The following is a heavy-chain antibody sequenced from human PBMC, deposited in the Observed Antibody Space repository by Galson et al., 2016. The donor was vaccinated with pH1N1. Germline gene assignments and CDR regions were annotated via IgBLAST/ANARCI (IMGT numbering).Heavy chain of an antibody. D-gene: IGHD3-22*01. Sequence: SLRLSCAASGFKFEDFAINWVRQAPGKALEWVACIAWDGFTSFYADSVKGRFTTFRDNGQNSVYLQMNSLRPDDTAFYYCAKDMRLGYSSPSAFDSWGQGTLVTVSS. CDR2: IAWDGFTS. CDR3: AKDMRLGYSSPSAFDS. V-gene: IGHV3-43D*03. J-gene: IGHJ4*02. CDR1: GFKFEDFA.